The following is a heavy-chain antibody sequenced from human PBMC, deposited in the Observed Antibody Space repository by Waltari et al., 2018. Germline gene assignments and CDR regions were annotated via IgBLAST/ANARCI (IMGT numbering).Heavy chain of an antibody. CDR1: GGSIRSSNW. D-gene: IGHD3-10*01. Sequence: QVQLQESGPGLVKPSGTLSLTCAVSGGSIRSSNWWSWVRQPQGKGLEWIGEIYHSGSTNYNPSLKSRVTISVDKSKNQFSLKLSSVTAADTAVYYCARRYGSGSYYNGRKIDYWGQGTLVTVSS. J-gene: IGHJ4*02. CDR3: ARRYGSGSYYNGRKIDY. CDR2: IYHSGST. V-gene: IGHV4-4*02.